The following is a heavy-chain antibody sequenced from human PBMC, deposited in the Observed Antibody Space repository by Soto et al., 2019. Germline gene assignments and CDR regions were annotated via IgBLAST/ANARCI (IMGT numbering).Heavy chain of an antibody. J-gene: IGHJ4*02. Sequence: QVQLVESGGGVVQPGRSLRLSCAASGFTFSSYGMHWVRQAPGKGLEWVAVISYDGSNKYYADSVKGRFTISRDNSKNTRYLKMNSLRAEDTAVYYCAKDSGGIGDYWGQGTLVTVSS. CDR2: ISYDGSNK. V-gene: IGHV3-30*18. CDR3: AKDSGGIGDY. CDR1: GFTFSSYG. D-gene: IGHD3-10*01.